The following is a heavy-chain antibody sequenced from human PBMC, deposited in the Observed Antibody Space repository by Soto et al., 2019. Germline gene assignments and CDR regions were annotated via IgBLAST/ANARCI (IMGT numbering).Heavy chain of an antibody. V-gene: IGHV1-69*02. CDR3: AASYGSGYRAFDY. Sequence: QVQLVQSGTEVKKPGSSVKVSCKASGDTFSFYTINWVRQAPGLGLEWVGRINPIVSMSNYAQKFQGRVSMTADKSTSAAYVELRSWRSDDTAMYFCAASYGSGYRAFDYWGQGALVIVSS. CDR1: GDTFSFYT. J-gene: IGHJ4*02. D-gene: IGHD3-10*01. CDR2: INPIVSMS.